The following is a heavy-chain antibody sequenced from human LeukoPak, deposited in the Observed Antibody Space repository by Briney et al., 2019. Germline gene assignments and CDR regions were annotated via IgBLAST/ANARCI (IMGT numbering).Heavy chain of an antibody. Sequence: SVKVSCKASGGTFSSYAISWVRQAPGQGLEWMGRIIPIFGTANYAQKFQGRVTITTDESTSTAYMGLSSLRSEDTAVYYCARDHLTTVTTYLWFDPWGQGTLVTVSS. CDR3: ARDHLTTVTTYLWFDP. CDR1: GGTFSSYA. D-gene: IGHD4-11*01. V-gene: IGHV1-69*05. CDR2: IIPIFGTA. J-gene: IGHJ5*02.